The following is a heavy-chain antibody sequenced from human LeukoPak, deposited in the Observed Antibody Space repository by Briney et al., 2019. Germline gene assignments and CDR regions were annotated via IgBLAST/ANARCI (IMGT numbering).Heavy chain of an antibody. D-gene: IGHD3-16*02. V-gene: IGHV4-4*09. CDR1: GDSISSYY. J-gene: IGHJ4*02. Sequence: PSETLSLTCTVSGDSISSYYWSWIRQPPGKGLEWIGYIYTSGGTNYIPSLKGRVTISIDTSKNQFSQKLSSVTAADSAVYYCARLTRLSTSPDRYYLDYWGQRTLVTVSS. CDR3: ARLTRLSTSPDRYYLDY. CDR2: IYTSGGT.